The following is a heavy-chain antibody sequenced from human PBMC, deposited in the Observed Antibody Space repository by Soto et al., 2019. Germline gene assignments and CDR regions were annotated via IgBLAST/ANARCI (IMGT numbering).Heavy chain of an antibody. Sequence: LRLSCAASGFTFSSYWMHWVRQAPGKGLVWVSRINSDGSSTSYADSVKGRFTISRDNAKNTLYLQMNSLRAEDTAVYYCARVGSSSWMNWFDPWGQGTLVTVSS. CDR1: GFTFSSYW. J-gene: IGHJ5*02. CDR2: INSDGSST. V-gene: IGHV3-74*01. CDR3: ARVGSSSWMNWFDP. D-gene: IGHD6-13*01.